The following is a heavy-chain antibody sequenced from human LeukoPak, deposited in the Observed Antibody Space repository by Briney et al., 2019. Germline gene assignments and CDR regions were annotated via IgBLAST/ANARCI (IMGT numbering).Heavy chain of an antibody. Sequence: GASVKVSCKASGYTFTGYYMHWVRQAPGQGLEWMGWINPNSGGTNYAQKFQGRVTMTRDTSISTAYMELRSLRSDDTAVYYCARVALVVITVGATDYWGQGTLVTVSS. V-gene: IGHV1-2*02. CDR3: ARVALVVITVGATDY. CDR2: INPNSGGT. J-gene: IGHJ4*02. CDR1: GYTFTGYY. D-gene: IGHD3-22*01.